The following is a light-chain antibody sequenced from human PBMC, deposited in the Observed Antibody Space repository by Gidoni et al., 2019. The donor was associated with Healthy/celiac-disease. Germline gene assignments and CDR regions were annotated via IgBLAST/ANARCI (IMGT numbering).Light chain of an antibody. CDR2: DAS. V-gene: IGKV3-11*01. CDR3: QKRSNWPTWIT. CDR1: QSVSSY. J-gene: IGKJ4*01. Sequence: IVLTQSPATLSLSPGERATLSCRASQSVSSYLAWYQQKPGQAPRLLIYDASNRATGIPARFSGSGSGTDCTLTISSLETEDFAVDYCQKRSNWPTWITFXGXTKVEIK.